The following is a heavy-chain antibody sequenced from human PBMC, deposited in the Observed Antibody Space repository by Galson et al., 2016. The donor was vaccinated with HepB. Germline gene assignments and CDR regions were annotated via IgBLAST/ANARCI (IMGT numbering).Heavy chain of an antibody. CDR3: AKSPDMITFGGIIVIPVHWFDA. V-gene: IGHV3-23*01. D-gene: IGHD3-16*02. CDR1: GFTFSSYA. Sequence: SLRLSCAASGFTFSSYAMSWVRQAPGKGLEWVSSISGSGGSTYYADSVKGRFTISRDNSKNTLYLQMNSLRAEDTAVYYCAKSPDMITFGGIIVIPVHWFDAWGKGSLGTVSS. CDR2: ISGSGGST. J-gene: IGHJ5*02.